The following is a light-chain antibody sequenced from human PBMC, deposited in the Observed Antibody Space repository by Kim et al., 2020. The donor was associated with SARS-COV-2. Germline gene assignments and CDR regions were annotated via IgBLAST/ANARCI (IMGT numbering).Light chain of an antibody. CDR3: QQRSNWPPKYT. J-gene: IGKJ2*01. V-gene: IGKV3-11*01. CDR2: DAS. Sequence: SPGERATLSCRASQSVSSYLAWYQQKPGQAPRLLIYDASNRATGIPARFSGSGSGTDFTLTISSLEPEDFAVYYCQQRSNWPPKYTFGQGTKLEIK. CDR1: QSVSSY.